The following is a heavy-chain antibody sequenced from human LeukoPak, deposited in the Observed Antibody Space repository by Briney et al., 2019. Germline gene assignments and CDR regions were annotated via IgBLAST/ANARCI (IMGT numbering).Heavy chain of an antibody. Sequence: EWVAIISYDGSRKYYADSVKGRFTISRDNSKNTLYLPMNSLRPEDTAVSHCSRDVATRTDYWGKGTLVTVSS. CDR3: SRDVATRTDY. CDR2: ISYDGSRK. V-gene: IGHV3-30*01. J-gene: IGHJ4*02.